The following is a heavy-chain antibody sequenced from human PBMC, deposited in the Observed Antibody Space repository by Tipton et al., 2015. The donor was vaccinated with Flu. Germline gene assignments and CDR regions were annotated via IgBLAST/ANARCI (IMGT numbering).Heavy chain of an antibody. V-gene: IGHV4-4*07. CDR2: IYSSGST. CDR3: AKVLFGWVES. J-gene: IGHJ5*01. CDR1: GGSLSSYY. D-gene: IGHD3-16*01. Sequence: TLSLTCTVSGGSLSSYYWSWIRQPAGKGLEWIGRIYSSGSTKYNSSLKSRVTMSIDTSKSQFSLRLSSMTAADTAVYYCAKVLFGWVESWAQGTLVTVSS.